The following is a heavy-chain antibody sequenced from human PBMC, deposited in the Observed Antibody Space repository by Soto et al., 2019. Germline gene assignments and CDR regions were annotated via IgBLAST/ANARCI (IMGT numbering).Heavy chain of an antibody. J-gene: IGHJ4*02. CDR1: GASVSSNIYY. D-gene: IGHD6-19*01. CDR3: ARTVAGHQSPVFDS. Sequence: PSETLSLTCTVSGASVSSNIYYWGWIRQPPGKGLEWIGRIYYSGSTYYNPSLRSRVTISIDTSKNQFSLKLMSVTAADTALYYCARTVAGHQSPVFDSWGQGTLVTVSS. CDR2: IYYSGST. V-gene: IGHV4-39*01.